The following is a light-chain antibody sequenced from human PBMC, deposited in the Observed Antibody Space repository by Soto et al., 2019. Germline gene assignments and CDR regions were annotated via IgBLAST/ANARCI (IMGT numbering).Light chain of an antibody. CDR3: MQALQTRT. J-gene: IGKJ1*01. Sequence: DIVMTQSSLSLPVTPGEPASISCRSSQSLLHSNGYNYLDWYLQKPGQSPQLLIYLGSNRASGVPDRFSGSGSGTDFTLKISRVEAEDVGVYYCMQALQTRTFGQATQVDI. CDR1: QSLLHSNGYNY. CDR2: LGS. V-gene: IGKV2-28*01.